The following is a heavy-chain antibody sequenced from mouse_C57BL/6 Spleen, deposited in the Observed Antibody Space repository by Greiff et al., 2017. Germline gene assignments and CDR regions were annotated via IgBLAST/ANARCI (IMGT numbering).Heavy chain of an antibody. CDR1: GYTFTDYY. V-gene: IGHV1-26*01. CDR2: INPNNGGT. CDR3: ARSDYDGYYGFFAY. D-gene: IGHD2-3*01. J-gene: IGHJ3*01. Sequence: VQLQQSGPELVKPGASVKISCKASGYTFTDYYMNWVKQSHGKSLEWIGDINPNNGGTSYNQKFKGKATLTVDKSSSTAYMELRSLTSEDSAVYYCARSDYDGYYGFFAYWGQGTLVTVSA.